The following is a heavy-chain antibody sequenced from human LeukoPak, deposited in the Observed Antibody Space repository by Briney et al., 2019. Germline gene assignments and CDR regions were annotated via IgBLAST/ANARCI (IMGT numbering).Heavy chain of an antibody. CDR1: GFTFINYY. V-gene: IGHV1-46*01. Sequence: EASVKVSFKASGFTFINYYMHWVRQAPGQGLEWLGIINLSGGSTHYPQKFQDRVTMTRDTSTSTVYMELSSLRSEDTAVYYCARDLDYGEKSEDYWGQGTLVTVSS. D-gene: IGHD4/OR15-4a*01. J-gene: IGHJ4*02. CDR2: INLSGGST. CDR3: ARDLDYGEKSEDY.